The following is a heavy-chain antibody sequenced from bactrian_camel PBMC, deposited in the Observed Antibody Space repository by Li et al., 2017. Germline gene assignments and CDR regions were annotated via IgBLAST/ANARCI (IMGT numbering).Heavy chain of an antibody. CDR3: AAGRDADSTFSPIDFGY. Sequence: HVQLVESGGGSVQAGESLRLSCVASEVTYRRYCMGWFREVPGKQREGVAAIDSGGTSRYADSVKGRFTISEDNAKPTVYLQMNQLKPEDTAMYYCAAGRDADSTFSPIDFGYWGQGTQVTVS. CDR1: EVTYRRYC. CDR2: IDSGGTS. V-gene: IGHV3S53*01. J-gene: IGHJ6*01.